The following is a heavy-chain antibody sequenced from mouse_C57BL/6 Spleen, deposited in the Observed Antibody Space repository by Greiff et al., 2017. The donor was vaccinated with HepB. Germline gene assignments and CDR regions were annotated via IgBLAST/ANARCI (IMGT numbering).Heavy chain of an antibody. V-gene: IGHV1-69*01. CDR2: IDPSDSYT. CDR3: ARYDYDYDYYAMDY. D-gene: IGHD2-4*01. Sequence: QVQLQQPGAELVMPGASVKLSCKASGYTFTSYWMHWVKQRPGQGLEWIGEIDPSDSYTNYNQKFKGKSTLTVDKSSSTAYMQLNSLTSEDSAVYFCARYDYDYDYYAMDYWGQGTSVTVSS. J-gene: IGHJ4*01. CDR1: GYTFTSYW.